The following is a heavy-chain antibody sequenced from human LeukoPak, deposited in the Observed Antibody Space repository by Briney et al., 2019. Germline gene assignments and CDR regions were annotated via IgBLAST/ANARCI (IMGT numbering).Heavy chain of an antibody. CDR1: GFTFSSYA. CDR3: ARGGDTAMVIDY. Sequence: PGGSLRLSCAASGFTFSSYAMHWVRQAPGKGLEWVAVISYDGSNKYYADSVKGRFTISRDNSKNTLYLQMNSLRAEDTAVYYCARGGDTAMVIDYWGQGTLVTVSS. D-gene: IGHD5-18*01. V-gene: IGHV3-30*04. CDR2: ISYDGSNK. J-gene: IGHJ4*02.